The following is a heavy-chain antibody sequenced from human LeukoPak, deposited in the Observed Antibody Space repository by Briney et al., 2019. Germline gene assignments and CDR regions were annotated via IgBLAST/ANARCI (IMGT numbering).Heavy chain of an antibody. J-gene: IGHJ6*03. CDR3: ARDLYSGAYYEGYYYYYIDV. V-gene: IGHV3-21*01. CDR1: GFTFSNYN. CDR2: ITSSGCNT. Sequence: PGGSLRLSCAAPGFTFSNYNMNWVRQAPGKGLEWVSSITSSGCNTFYADSVKGRFTISRDNSKNSLYLQMNSLRAEDTAVYYCARDLYSGAYYEGYYYYYIDVWGKGTMVTVSS. D-gene: IGHD3-22*01.